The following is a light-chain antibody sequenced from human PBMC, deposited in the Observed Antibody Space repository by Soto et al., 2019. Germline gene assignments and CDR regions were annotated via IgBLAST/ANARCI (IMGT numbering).Light chain of an antibody. CDR1: RSDIGGYDH. CDR2: EVT. J-gene: IGLJ1*01. CDR3: CSFTSGNTAYV. Sequence: QSVLTQPASVSGSPGQSITISCTGTRSDIGGYDHVSWYQHHPGKVPKLMIFEVTNRPSGVSTRFSGSKSGNTASLTISGLQAEDEAEYYCCSFTSGNTAYVFGTGTKVTVL. V-gene: IGLV2-14*01.